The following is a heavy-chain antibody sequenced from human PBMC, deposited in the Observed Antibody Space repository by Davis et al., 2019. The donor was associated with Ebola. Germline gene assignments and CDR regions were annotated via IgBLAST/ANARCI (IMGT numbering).Heavy chain of an antibody. V-gene: IGHV4-59*08. D-gene: IGHD3-10*01. J-gene: IGHJ4*02. CDR1: GGSISSYY. CDR3: ARHQGSWSFYYVDY. Sequence: PSETLSLTCTVSGGSISSYYWSWIRQPPGKGLEWIGYIYYSGSTNYNPSLKSRVTISVDTSKNQFSLKLSSVTAADTAVYHCARHQGSWSFYYVDYWGQGTLVTVSS. CDR2: IYYSGST.